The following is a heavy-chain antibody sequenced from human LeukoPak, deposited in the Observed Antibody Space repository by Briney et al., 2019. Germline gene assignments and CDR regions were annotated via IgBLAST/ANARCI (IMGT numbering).Heavy chain of an antibody. CDR3: AGDRRYSYGYVVDY. J-gene: IGHJ4*02. CDR2: IYYNGNT. V-gene: IGHV4-61*01. Sequence: SETLSLTCTVSGDSVSSGSYYWSWIRQPPGTGLEWVGYIYYNGNTNYNPSLKSRVTISVDTSKNQFSLKLSSVTAADTAVYYCAGDRRYSYGYVVDYWGQGTLVTVSS. D-gene: IGHD5-18*01. CDR1: GDSVSSGSYY.